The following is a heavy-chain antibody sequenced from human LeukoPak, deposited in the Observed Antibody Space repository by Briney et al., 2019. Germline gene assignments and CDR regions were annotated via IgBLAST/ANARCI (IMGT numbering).Heavy chain of an antibody. D-gene: IGHD4-11*01. CDR2: ISSSSSYI. CDR1: GFTFSSYE. J-gene: IGHJ3*02. CDR3: ARGYSNYGYVFDI. V-gene: IGHV3-21*01. Sequence: GGSLRLSCAASGFTFSSYEMNWVRQAPGKGLEWVSSISSSSSYIYSADSVEGRFTISRDNAKNSLYLQMNSLRAEDTALYYCARGYSNYGYVFDIWGQGTTVTVSS.